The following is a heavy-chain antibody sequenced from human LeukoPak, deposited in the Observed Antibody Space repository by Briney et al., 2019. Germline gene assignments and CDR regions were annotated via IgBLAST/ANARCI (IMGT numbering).Heavy chain of an antibody. Sequence: PSETLSLTCAVYGGSFSGYYWSWIRQPPGKGLEWIGEINHSGSTNYNPSLKGRVTISVDTSKNQFSLKLSSVTAADTAVYYCARRFDSSTLYYFDYWGQGTLVTVSS. J-gene: IGHJ4*02. V-gene: IGHV4-34*01. CDR3: ARRFDSSTLYYFDY. CDR1: GGSFSGYY. D-gene: IGHD6-13*01. CDR2: INHSGST.